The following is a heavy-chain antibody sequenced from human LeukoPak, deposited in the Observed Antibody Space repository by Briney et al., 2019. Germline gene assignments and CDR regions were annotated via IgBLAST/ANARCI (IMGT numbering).Heavy chain of an antibody. CDR3: ARDYYGSGSYDRFDY. V-gene: IGHV3-72*01. D-gene: IGHD3-10*01. CDR2: IGTKTDSYAT. CDR1: GLTFSDHY. J-gene: IGHJ4*02. Sequence: GGSLRLSCAASGLTFSDHYMDWVRQAPGKGLEWVGRIGTKTDSYATEYAASVKGRFTISRDDSKNSLFLQMNSLRAEDTAVYYCARDYYGSGSYDRFDYWGQGTLVTVSS.